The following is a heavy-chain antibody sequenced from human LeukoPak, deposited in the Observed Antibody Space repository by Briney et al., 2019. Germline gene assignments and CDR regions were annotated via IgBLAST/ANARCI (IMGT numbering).Heavy chain of an antibody. CDR3: ARSQYSTGLFDF. Sequence: PSETLSLTCTVSGGSISSYYWSWIRQPPGKGLEWIGYVYHDGSTRYNPSLKSRVTVLGDTSKNQFSLRLTSVTAADTAVYYCARSQYSTGLFDFWGQGTLVTVSS. D-gene: IGHD6-25*01. J-gene: IGHJ4*02. CDR1: GGSISSYY. V-gene: IGHV4-59*01. CDR2: VYHDGST.